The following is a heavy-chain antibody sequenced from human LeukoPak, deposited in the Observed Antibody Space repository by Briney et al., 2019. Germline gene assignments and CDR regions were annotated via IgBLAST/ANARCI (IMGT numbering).Heavy chain of an antibody. Sequence: GGSLRLSCAASGFTVTNYYTSWVRKAPGKGLEWVSVVYSGGETHHADSVKGRFTLSRDRSKNTLYLQMDSLRVEDTAVYYCTKDPDAWGQGTLVTVSS. J-gene: IGHJ5*02. CDR2: VYSGGET. CDR3: TKDPDA. CDR1: GFTVTNYY. V-gene: IGHV3-66*01.